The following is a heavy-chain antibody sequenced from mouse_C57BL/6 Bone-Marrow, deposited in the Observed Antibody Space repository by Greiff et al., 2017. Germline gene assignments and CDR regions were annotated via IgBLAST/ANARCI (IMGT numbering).Heavy chain of an antibody. D-gene: IGHD1-1*01. Sequence: EVMLVESGGGLVKPGGSLKLSCAASGFTFSDYGMHWVRQAPEKGLEWVAYISSGSSTIYDADTVKGRFPISRDNAKNTLFLQMTSLRSEDTAMYYCARGTTVVYFDYWGQGTTLTVSS. J-gene: IGHJ2*01. CDR1: GFTFSDYG. V-gene: IGHV5-17*01. CDR2: ISSGSSTI. CDR3: ARGTTVVYFDY.